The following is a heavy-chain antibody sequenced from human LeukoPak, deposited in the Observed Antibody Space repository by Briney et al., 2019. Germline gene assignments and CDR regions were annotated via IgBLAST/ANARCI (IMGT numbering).Heavy chain of an antibody. Sequence: GASVKVSCKASGYAFTSYGISWVRQAPGQGLEWMGWISAHNGNTNYAQKFQGRVTMTEDTSTDTAYMELSSLRSEDTAVYYCAAAKPPLYYYYMDVWGKGTTVTVSS. CDR1: GYAFTSYG. CDR2: ISAHNGNT. CDR3: AAAKPPLYYYYMDV. V-gene: IGHV1-18*01. D-gene: IGHD2-2*01. J-gene: IGHJ6*03.